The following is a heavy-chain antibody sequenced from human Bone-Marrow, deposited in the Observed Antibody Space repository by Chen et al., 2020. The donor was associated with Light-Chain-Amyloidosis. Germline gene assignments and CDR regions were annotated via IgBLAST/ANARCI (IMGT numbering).Heavy chain of an antibody. V-gene: IGHV3-23*01. J-gene: IGHJ6*02. CDR2: ISGSGDST. Sequence: EVHLLESGGGLVQPGGSLRLSCAASGFTFSSYAMSWVRQAPGKGLEWVSAISGSGDSTYYADSVKGRFTISRDNSKNTLYLQMNSLSAEDTAVYYCAKVKLSSGYMYYYYGMDVWGQGTTVTVSS. D-gene: IGHD3-22*01. CDR3: AKVKLSSGYMYYYYGMDV. CDR1: GFTFSSYA.